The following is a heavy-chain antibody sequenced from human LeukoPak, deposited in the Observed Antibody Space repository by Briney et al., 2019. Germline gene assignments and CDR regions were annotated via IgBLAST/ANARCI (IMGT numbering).Heavy chain of an antibody. J-gene: IGHJ4*02. CDR2: IKQDGSEK. Sequence: GGSLRLSCAASGFSFSSYAMSWVRQAPGKGLEWVANIKQDGSEKYYVDSVKGRFTISRDNAKNSLYLQMNSLRAEDTAVYYCASLIVPAGAFDYWGQGTLVTVSS. CDR3: ASLIVPAGAFDY. CDR1: GFSFSSYA. D-gene: IGHD2-2*01. V-gene: IGHV3-7*01.